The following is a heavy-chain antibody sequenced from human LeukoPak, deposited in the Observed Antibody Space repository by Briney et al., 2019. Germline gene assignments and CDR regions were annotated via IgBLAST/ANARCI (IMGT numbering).Heavy chain of an antibody. CDR3: ARHPSRYIVTLDY. Sequence: PSETLSLTCTVSGGSISSSSYYWGWIRQPPGKGLEWIGNLYYSGNTYYNPSLKSRITISVDTSKNQFSLKLNSVTAADTAVYYCARHPSRYIVTLDYWGQGTLVTVSS. D-gene: IGHD4-11*01. V-gene: IGHV4-39*01. J-gene: IGHJ4*02. CDR2: LYYSGNT. CDR1: GGSISSSSYY.